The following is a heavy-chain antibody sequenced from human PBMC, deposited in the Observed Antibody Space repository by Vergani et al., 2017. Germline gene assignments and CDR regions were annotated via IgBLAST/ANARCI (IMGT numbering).Heavy chain of an antibody. D-gene: IGHD4-23*01. V-gene: IGHV3-30*18. Sequence: QVQLVESGGNVVQSGTSLRLSCAASGFSFGSYGMHWVRQSPGKGLEWVAVISNDGGNKYYADSVKGRFTIYKDNSKNTLYLQMNSLRAEDTAVYYCAKDGDYGGNSDAFDIWGQGTMVTVSS. CDR2: ISNDGGNK. J-gene: IGHJ3*02. CDR3: AKDGDYGGNSDAFDI. CDR1: GFSFGSYG.